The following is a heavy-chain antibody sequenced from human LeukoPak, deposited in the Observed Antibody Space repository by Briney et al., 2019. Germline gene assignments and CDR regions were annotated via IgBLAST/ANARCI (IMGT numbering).Heavy chain of an antibody. J-gene: IGHJ4*02. V-gene: IGHV4-59*08. Sequence: SETLSLTCTVSGGSISSYYWSWIRQPPGKGLEWIGYIYYSGSTNYNPSLKSRVTIPVDTYKNQCSLKLSSVTAADTAVYYCARLYYDSSGYYEDYWGQGTLVTVSS. CDR2: IYYSGST. CDR1: GGSISSYY. CDR3: ARLYYDSSGYYEDY. D-gene: IGHD3-22*01.